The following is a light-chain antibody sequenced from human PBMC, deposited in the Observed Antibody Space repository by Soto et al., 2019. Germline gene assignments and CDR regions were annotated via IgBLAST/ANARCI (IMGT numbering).Light chain of an antibody. CDR2: GAS. Sequence: EIVMTQSPDTLSVSPGEGATLSCRVSQSIRSNLAWYQQRPGQAPRLLIYGASTRATGIPARFSGSGSGTEFTLTISSLQSEDFGVHYCHQYNTLWTFGQGTKLDSK. CDR1: QSIRSN. V-gene: IGKV3-15*01. CDR3: HQYNTLWT. J-gene: IGKJ1*01.